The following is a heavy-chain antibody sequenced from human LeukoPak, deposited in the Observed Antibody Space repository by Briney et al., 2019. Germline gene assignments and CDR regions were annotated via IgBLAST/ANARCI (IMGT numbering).Heavy chain of an antibody. CDR2: ISSSSSTI. CDR3: ARDGDYYDSSGYPGHFGY. D-gene: IGHD3-22*01. V-gene: IGHV3-48*04. Sequence: GGSLRLSCVASGFNFAGYAMSWVRQAPGKGLEWVSYISSSSSTIYYADSVKGRFTISRDNAKNSLYLQMNSLRAEDTAVYYCARDGDYYDSSGYPGHFGYWGQGTLVTVSS. J-gene: IGHJ4*02. CDR1: GFNFAGYA.